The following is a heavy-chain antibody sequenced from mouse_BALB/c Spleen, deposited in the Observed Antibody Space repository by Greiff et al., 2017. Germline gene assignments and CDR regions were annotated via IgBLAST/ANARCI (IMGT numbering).Heavy chain of an antibody. CDR2: ISSGSSTI. V-gene: IGHV5-17*02. Sequence: DVMLVESGGGLVQPGGSRKLSCAASGFTFSSFGMHWVRQAPEKGLEWVAYISSGSSTIYYADTVKGRFTISRDNPKNTLFLQMTSLRSEDTAMYYCARSDEGWFAYWGQGTLVTVSA. J-gene: IGHJ3*01. CDR3: ARSDEGWFAY. CDR1: GFTFSSFG.